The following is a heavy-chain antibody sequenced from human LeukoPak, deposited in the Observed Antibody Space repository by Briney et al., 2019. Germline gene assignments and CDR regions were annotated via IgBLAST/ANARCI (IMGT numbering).Heavy chain of an antibody. J-gene: IGHJ4*02. CDR1: GFTFSSYG. CDR3: AKVGATLY. V-gene: IGHV3-30*18. D-gene: IGHD1-26*01. Sequence: GRSLRLSCAASGFTFSSYGMHWVRQAPGKGLEWVAVISYDGSNKYYADSVKGRFTISRDNSKNTLYLQMNSLRAEDTAVNYCAKVGATLYWGQGTLVTVSS. CDR2: ISYDGSNK.